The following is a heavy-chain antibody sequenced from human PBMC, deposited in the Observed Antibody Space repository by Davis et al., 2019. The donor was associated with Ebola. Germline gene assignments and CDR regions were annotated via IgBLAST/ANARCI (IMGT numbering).Heavy chain of an antibody. CDR3: ARDPYQLLYGHYGMDV. J-gene: IGHJ6*02. V-gene: IGHV6-1*01. Sequence: SQTLSLTCAIPGDSVSSNSAAWNWIRQSPSRGLEWLGRTYYRSKWYNDYAVSVKSRITINPDTSKNQFSLQLNSVTPEDTAVYYCARDPYQLLYGHYGMDVWGQGTTVTVSS. CDR1: GDSVSSNSAA. D-gene: IGHD2-2*02. CDR2: TYYRSKWYN.